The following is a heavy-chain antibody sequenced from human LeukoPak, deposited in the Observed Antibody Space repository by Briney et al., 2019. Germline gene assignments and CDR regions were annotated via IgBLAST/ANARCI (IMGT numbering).Heavy chain of an antibody. J-gene: IGHJ4*02. D-gene: IGHD5-24*01. CDR3: ARLDGYNSAFDS. CDR2: IYYSGST. Sequence: SETLSLTCTVSGGSISSYYWSWIRQPPGKGLEWIGYIYYSGSTNYNPSLKSRVTISVDTSKNQFSLKLSSVTAADTAVYYCARLDGYNSAFDSWGQGTLVTVSS. V-gene: IGHV4-59*08. CDR1: GGSISSYY.